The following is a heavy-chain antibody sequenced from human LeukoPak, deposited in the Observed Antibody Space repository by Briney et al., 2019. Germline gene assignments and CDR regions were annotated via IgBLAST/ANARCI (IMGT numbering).Heavy chain of an antibody. CDR1: GGFNTHYY. V-gene: IGHV4-59*08. Sequence: SETLSLTCSVSGGFNTHYYWSWMRQPPGKGLEWIGYIYHSGSTNYNPSLKSRVTISVDTSKNQFSLKLSSVTAADTAVYYCARPSQGGWYYFDYWGQGTLVTVSS. CDR3: ARPSQGGWYYFDY. J-gene: IGHJ4*02. D-gene: IGHD3-16*01. CDR2: IYHSGST.